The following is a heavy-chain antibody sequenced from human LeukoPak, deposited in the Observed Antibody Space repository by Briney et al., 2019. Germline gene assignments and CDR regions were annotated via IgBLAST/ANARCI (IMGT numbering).Heavy chain of an antibody. V-gene: IGHV5-10-1*01. CDR1: GYSFTSYW. D-gene: IGHD3-16*01. Sequence: GESLKISCKGSGYSFTSYWISWVRQMPGKGLEWMGRIDPSDSYTNYSPSFQGHVTTSADKSISTAYLQWSSLKASDTAMYYCARLLRSYYYYYGMDVWGQGTTVTVSS. J-gene: IGHJ6*02. CDR2: IDPSDSYT. CDR3: ARLLRSYYYYYGMDV.